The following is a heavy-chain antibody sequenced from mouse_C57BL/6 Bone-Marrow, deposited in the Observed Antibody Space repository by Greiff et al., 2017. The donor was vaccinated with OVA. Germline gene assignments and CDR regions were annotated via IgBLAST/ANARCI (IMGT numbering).Heavy chain of an antibody. Sequence: VQLKQSVAELVRPGASVKLSCTASGFNIKNTYMHWVKQRPEQGLEWIGRIDPANGNTKYAQKFQGKATITADTSSNTAYLQLSSLTPEDAAIYYCARELLYGSSSFDYWGQGTTLTVSS. CDR3: ARELLYGSSSFDY. J-gene: IGHJ2*01. CDR1: GFNIKNTY. V-gene: IGHV14-3*01. CDR2: IDPANGNT. D-gene: IGHD1-1*01.